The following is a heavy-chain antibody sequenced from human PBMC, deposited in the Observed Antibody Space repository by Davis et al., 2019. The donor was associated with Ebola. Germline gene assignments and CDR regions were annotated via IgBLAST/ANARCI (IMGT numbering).Heavy chain of an antibody. Sequence: GESLKISCATSAFRFSESDMHWVRQAPGKGLEWVAVIWYDGSNKYYADSVKGRFTISRDNAKNSLYLQMNSLRAEDTAVYYCARDGYFWSGYYNYFDYWGQGTLVTVSS. V-gene: IGHV3-33*01. J-gene: IGHJ4*02. D-gene: IGHD3-3*01. CDR1: AFRFSESD. CDR2: IWYDGSNK. CDR3: ARDGYFWSGYYNYFDY.